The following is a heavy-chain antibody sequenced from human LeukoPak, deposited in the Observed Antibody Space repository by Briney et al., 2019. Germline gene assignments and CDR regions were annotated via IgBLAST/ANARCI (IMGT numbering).Heavy chain of an antibody. CDR2: ITGGGRTT. D-gene: IGHD6-6*01. J-gene: IGHJ6*02. V-gene: IGHV3-23*01. CDR1: ASTFSSYA. CDR3: AKGIAARLYYYYGMDV. Sequence: SLRLSCAPAASTFSSYAISCVRQPPGDWLECVLSITGGGRTTHSADSVKGRFTISRDTSKNTLYLQMNSLRAQDTAVYYCAKGIAARLYYYYGMDVWGQEATVTVSS.